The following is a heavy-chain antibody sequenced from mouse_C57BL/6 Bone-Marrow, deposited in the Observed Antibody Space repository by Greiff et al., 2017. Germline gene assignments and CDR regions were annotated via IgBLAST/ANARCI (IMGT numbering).Heavy chain of an antibody. J-gene: IGHJ1*03. Sequence: QVQLKQSGAELVKPGASVKLSCKASGYTFTEYTIHWVKQRSGQGLEWIGWFYPGSGSIKYNEKFKDKATLTADKSSSTVYMELSRLTSEDSVVYFCARHGTTVVARYWYFDVWGTGTTVTVSS. D-gene: IGHD1-1*01. CDR1: GYTFTEYT. CDR3: ARHGTTVVARYWYFDV. CDR2: FYPGSGSI. V-gene: IGHV1-62-2*01.